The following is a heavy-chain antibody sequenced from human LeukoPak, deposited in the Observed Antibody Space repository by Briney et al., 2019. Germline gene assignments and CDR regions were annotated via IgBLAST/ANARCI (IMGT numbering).Heavy chain of an antibody. CDR3: AKDRGRTWVQVAN. CDR2: ISGSGGST. J-gene: IGHJ4*02. CDR1: GFSFSSDA. V-gene: IGHV3-23*01. Sequence: GGSLRLSWIGTGFSFSSDAMGWVRQAPGKGLEWVSGISGSGGSTYYADSVKGRFTISRDNSKNTLYLQMNSLRVEDTAVYYCAKDRGRTWVQVANWGQGTLVTVSS. D-gene: IGHD2-15*01.